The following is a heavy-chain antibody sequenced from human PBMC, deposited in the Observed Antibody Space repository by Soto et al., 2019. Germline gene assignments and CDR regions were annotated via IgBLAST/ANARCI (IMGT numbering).Heavy chain of an antibody. Sequence: QVQLVESGGDVVQPGTSLRLSCAASGFIFSDYGMHWVRQAPGKGLEWVAVISHNATNKYHADSVKGRFTVSRDNGNNTRYLRMNNLRIEDTAVYYCAERRNGLGRGRGCWCFDLWGRGPLVSVSS. CDR3: AERRNGLGRGRGCWCFDL. J-gene: IGHJ2*01. CDR2: ISHNATNK. CDR1: GFIFSDYG. V-gene: IGHV3-30*18. D-gene: IGHD3-16*01.